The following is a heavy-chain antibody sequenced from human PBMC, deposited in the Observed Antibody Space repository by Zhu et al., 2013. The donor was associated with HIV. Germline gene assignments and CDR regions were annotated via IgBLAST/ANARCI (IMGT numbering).Heavy chain of an antibody. V-gene: IGHV1-8*02. CDR1: GQTFTGYY. Sequence: QVQLVQSGAEVKKPGASVKVSCKASGQTFTGYYMHWVRQAPGQGLEWIGWINTNSGNTGYAQKFQGRVTMTRNTSISTAYMELSSLRSEDTAVYYCARGSRLWGCGTLVTVSS. J-gene: IGHJ2*01. CDR2: INTNSGNT. CDR3: ARGSRL.